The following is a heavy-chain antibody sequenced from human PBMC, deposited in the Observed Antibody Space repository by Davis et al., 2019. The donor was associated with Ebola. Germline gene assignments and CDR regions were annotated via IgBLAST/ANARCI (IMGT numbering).Heavy chain of an antibody. CDR1: GFIFSSYG. J-gene: IGHJ4*02. V-gene: IGHV3-48*04. Sequence: GGSLRLSCAASGFIFSSYGIHWVRQAPGKGLEWVSYISSSSSTIYYADSVKGRFTVSRDNTKNSLYLQMHSLRAEDTAVYYCARDRGRRAYTSSAYYPDCWGQGTPVTVSS. CDR3: ARDRGRRAYTSSAYYPDC. D-gene: IGHD3-22*01. CDR2: ISSSSSTI.